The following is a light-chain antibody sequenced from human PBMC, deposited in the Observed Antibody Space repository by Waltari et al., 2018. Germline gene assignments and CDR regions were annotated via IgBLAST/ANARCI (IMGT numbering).Light chain of an antibody. Sequence: TQPPSASGTPGQTITISCSGGTSNIESSAVNWFQQLPGAAPKVLIHTNDQRASGVPDRFSGSKSKTSASLAISGLQSEDEAEYFCAAWDDSLSGQVIFGGGTKVTVL. CDR3: AAWDDSLSGQVI. J-gene: IGLJ2*01. CDR1: TSNIESSA. V-gene: IGLV1-44*01. CDR2: TND.